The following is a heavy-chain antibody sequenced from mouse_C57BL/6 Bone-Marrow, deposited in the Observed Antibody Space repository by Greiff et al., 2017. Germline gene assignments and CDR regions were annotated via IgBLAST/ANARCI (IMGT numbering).Heavy chain of an antibody. CDR2: IDPSDSYT. J-gene: IGHJ1*03. Sequence: QVQLQQPGAELVRPGTSVKLSCKASGYTFTSYWMHWVKQRPGQGLEWIGVIDPSDSYTNYNQKFKGKATLTVDTSSSTAYMQLSSLTSEDSAVYYCDRIYGSCCWYFEVGGTGNAVTVSS. D-gene: IGHD1-1*01. V-gene: IGHV1-59*01. CDR3: DRIYGSCCWYFEV. CDR1: GYTFTSYW.